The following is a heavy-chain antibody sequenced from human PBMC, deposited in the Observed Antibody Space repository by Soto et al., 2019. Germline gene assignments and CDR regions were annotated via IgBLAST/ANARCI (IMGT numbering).Heavy chain of an antibody. D-gene: IGHD3-3*01. CDR2: IYYSGST. J-gene: IGHJ6*03. Sequence: QVQLQESGPGLVKPSETLSLTCTVSGGSLSRYFWSWIRQPPGKGLEWIAYIYYSGSTNYNPSLKGPVTISVDTSKNQFSLTLRSATAADTAVYYCAREAVKDDFWSGYYSPYYYYYLDVWGKGTTVTVSS. V-gene: IGHV4-59*01. CDR1: GGSLSRYF. CDR3: AREAVKDDFWSGYYSPYYYYYLDV.